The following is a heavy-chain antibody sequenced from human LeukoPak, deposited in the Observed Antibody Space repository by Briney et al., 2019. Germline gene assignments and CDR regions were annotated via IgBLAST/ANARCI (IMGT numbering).Heavy chain of an antibody. D-gene: IGHD1-1*01. V-gene: IGHV3-30*18. Sequence: GRSLRLSCAASGFTFSSHGMHWVRQAPGKGLEWVAAISYDGSNKYYADSVKGRFTISRDNSKNTLYLQMNSLRAEDTAVYYCAKDTRGTTPRYGMDVWGKGTTVTVSS. CDR3: AKDTRGTTPRYGMDV. CDR2: ISYDGSNK. J-gene: IGHJ6*04. CDR1: GFTFSSHG.